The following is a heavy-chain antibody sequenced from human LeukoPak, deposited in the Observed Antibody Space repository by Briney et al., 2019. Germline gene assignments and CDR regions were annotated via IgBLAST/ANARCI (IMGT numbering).Heavy chain of an antibody. D-gene: IGHD3-22*01. J-gene: IGHJ4*02. CDR2: ISAYNGNT. Sequence: ASGKVSCKASGYAFTSYGISWVRHAPGQGLEWMGWISAYNGNTNYAKKIQGRVTLTTHTSTSTASMELRSVISEVRALHSCTRAASSAYLRYWGQGTLGKVSS. CDR1: GYAFTSYG. CDR3: TRAASSAYLRY. V-gene: IGHV1-18*01.